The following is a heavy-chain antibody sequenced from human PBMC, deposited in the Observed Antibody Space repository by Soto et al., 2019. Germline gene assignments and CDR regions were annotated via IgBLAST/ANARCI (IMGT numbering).Heavy chain of an antibody. D-gene: IGHD6-6*01. J-gene: IGHJ6*02. CDR1: GGSISSGDYY. CDR2: IYYSGST. Sequence: SETLSLTCTVSGGSISSGDYYWSWIRQPPGKGLEWIGYIYYSGSTYYNPSLKSRVTISVDTSKNQFSLKLSSVTAADTAVYYCAGFNIEASLGYYYYGMDVWGQGTTVTVSS. V-gene: IGHV4-30-4*01. CDR3: AGFNIEASLGYYYYGMDV.